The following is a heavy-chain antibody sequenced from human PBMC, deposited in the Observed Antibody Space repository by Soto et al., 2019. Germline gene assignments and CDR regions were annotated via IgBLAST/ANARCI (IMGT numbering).Heavy chain of an antibody. CDR1: GFSFSDYY. CDR3: AGGSTTFRGMDV. D-gene: IGHD1-7*01. V-gene: IGHV3-11*01. CDR2: ISSSGGTI. Sequence: QVQLVESGGGLVKPGGSLRLSCAASGFSFSDYYMKWIRQAPGKGLEWVSYISSSGGTIYHADSVKGRFTISRDNTKNSLYLQMNSLRAEDTAVYYCAGGSTTFRGMDVWGQGTTVTVSS. J-gene: IGHJ6*02.